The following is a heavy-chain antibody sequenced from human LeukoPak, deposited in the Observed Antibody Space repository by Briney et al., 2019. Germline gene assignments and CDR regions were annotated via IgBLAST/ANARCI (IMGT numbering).Heavy chain of an antibody. V-gene: IGHV3-74*01. CDR1: GFTFSNYW. D-gene: IGHD1-26*01. CDR3: ARVSSGSYFGYYYYYMDV. J-gene: IGHJ6*03. Sequence: GGSLRLSCAASGFTFSNYWMHWVRQAPGKGLVWVSRINSDGSSTGYADSVKGRFTISRDNAKNTLYLQMNSLRAEDTAVYYCARVSSGSYFGYYYYYMDVWGKGTTVTVSS. CDR2: INSDGSST.